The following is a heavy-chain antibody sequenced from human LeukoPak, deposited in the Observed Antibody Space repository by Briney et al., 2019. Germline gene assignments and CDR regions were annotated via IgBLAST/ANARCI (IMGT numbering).Heavy chain of an antibody. CDR1: GYTFTSYG. Sequence: ASVKVSCKASGYTFTSYGISWVRQAPGQGLEWMGWISAYNGNTNYAQKLQGRVTMTTDTSTSTAYMELRSLRSDDTAVYYCAGELPPSLVGATSIPTLSASSPWGQGTLVTVSS. V-gene: IGHV1-18*01. CDR2: ISAYNGNT. CDR3: AGELPPSLVGATSIPTLSASSP. D-gene: IGHD1-26*01. J-gene: IGHJ5*02.